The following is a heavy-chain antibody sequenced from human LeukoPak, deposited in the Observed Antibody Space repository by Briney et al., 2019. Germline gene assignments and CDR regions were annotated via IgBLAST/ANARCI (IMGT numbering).Heavy chain of an antibody. CDR3: ARAPDDFWSGYDAFDI. CDR1: GGTFSSYA. V-gene: IGHV1-69*05. D-gene: IGHD3-3*01. J-gene: IGHJ3*02. CDR2: IIPIFGTA. Sequence: SVKVSCKASGGTFSSYAISWVRQAPGQGLEWMGGIIPIFGTANYAQKFQGRVTITTDESTSTAYMELSSLRSEDTAVYYCARAPDDFWSGYDAFDIWGQGTMVTVSS.